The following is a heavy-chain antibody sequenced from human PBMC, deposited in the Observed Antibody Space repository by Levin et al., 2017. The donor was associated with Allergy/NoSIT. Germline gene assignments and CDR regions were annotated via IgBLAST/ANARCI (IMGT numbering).Heavy chain of an antibody. D-gene: IGHD2-15*01. J-gene: IGHJ4*02. V-gene: IGHV3-7*01. Sequence: GGSLRLSCAASGFTFRSYCMTWVRQAPGKGREGVANIKEDGGEKYYVDSVRGRFTIFRDDAENSLYLQMNRLRVEDTAVYYCASSSGGKDSGGYLDYWGQGILVAVSS. CDR2: IKEDGGEK. CDR1: GFTFRSYC. CDR3: ASSSGGKDSGGYLDY.